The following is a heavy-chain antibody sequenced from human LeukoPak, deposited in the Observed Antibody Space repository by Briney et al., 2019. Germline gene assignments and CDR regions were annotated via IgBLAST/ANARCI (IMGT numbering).Heavy chain of an antibody. Sequence: GRSLRLSCAASGFTFSSYGMHWVRQAPGKGLEWVGLISYDGTNKYYGDSVKGRFTISRDKSKSTLFLQMNSLRAEDTAVYYCAKASIAAAGGYFQHWGQGTLVTVSS. D-gene: IGHD6-13*01. CDR2: ISYDGTNK. V-gene: IGHV3-30*18. J-gene: IGHJ1*01. CDR1: GFTFSSYG. CDR3: AKASIAAAGGYFQH.